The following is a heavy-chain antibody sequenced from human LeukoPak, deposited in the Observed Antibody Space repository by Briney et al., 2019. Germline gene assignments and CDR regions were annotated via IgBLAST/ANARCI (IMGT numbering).Heavy chain of an antibody. J-gene: IGHJ4*02. V-gene: IGHV3-11*04. D-gene: IGHD6-13*01. Sequence: GGSLRLSCAASGFTFSDYYMSWIRQAPGKGLEWVLYISGSGTTIHYADSVKGRFTISRDNAKNSLYLQMNSLRADDTAVYYCARVGSIAAAGTVDYWGQGTVVTVSS. CDR1: GFTFSDYY. CDR3: ARVGSIAAAGTVDY. CDR2: ISGSGTTI.